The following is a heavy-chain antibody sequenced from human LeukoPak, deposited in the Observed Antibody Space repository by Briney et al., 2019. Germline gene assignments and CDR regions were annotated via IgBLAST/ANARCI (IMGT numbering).Heavy chain of an antibody. J-gene: IGHJ4*02. D-gene: IGHD5-18*01. CDR3: ASRGYSSPWDY. CDR2: INHSGST. Sequence: SETLSLTCAVYGGSFSGYYWSWIRQPPGKGLEWIGEINHSGSTNYNPSLKSRVAISVDTSKNQFSLKLSSVTAADTAVYYCASRGYSSPWDYWGQGTLVTVSS. V-gene: IGHV4-34*01. CDR1: GGSFSGYY.